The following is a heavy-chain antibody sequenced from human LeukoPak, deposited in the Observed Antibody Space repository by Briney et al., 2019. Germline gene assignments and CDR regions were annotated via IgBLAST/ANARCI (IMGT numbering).Heavy chain of an antibody. CDR2: IKEDGGEK. Sequence: WGSLRLSCAASALHFNFYWMTWVRQAPGKGLEWVANIKEDGGEKRYVASVKGRFTISRDNAESSLFLDMKRLRVEDTAVYYCTRGLMPPAYWGQGILVTVSS. V-gene: IGHV3-7*04. CDR1: ALHFNFYW. J-gene: IGHJ4*02. D-gene: IGHD2-2*01. CDR3: TRGLMPPAY.